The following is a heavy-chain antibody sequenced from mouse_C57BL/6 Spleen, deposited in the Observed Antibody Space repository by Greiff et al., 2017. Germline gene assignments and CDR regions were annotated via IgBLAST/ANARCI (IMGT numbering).Heavy chain of an antibody. CDR2: INPSNGGT. CDR1: GYTFTSYW. CDR3: ARERPMVTTGGPWFAY. D-gene: IGHD2-2*01. Sequence: QVQLQQPGTELVKPGASVKLSCKASGYTFTSYWMHWVKQRPGQGLEWIGNINPSNGGTNYNEKFKSKATLTVDKSSSTAYMQLSSLTSEDSAVYYCARERPMVTTGGPWFAYWGQGTLVTVSA. J-gene: IGHJ3*01. V-gene: IGHV1-53*01.